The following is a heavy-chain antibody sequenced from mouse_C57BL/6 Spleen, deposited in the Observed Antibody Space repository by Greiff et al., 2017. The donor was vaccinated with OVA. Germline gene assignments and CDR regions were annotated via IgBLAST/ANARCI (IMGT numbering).Heavy chain of an antibody. CDR1: SSLTTSGMGL. Sequence: QVTLKLSGPGILQPAHTLSLPCTFSGSSLTTSGMGLIWHRNPSGLALEWLVSTWNNDNFYNPSFKSRPTISEENSTYQVFLKLTSVDTADSATYTGAWRAYYASSYKDAMDYWGQGTSVTVSS. CDR2: WNNDNF. V-gene: IGHV8-2*01. J-gene: IGHJ4*01. D-gene: IGHD1-1*01. CDR3: WRAYYASSYKDAMDY.